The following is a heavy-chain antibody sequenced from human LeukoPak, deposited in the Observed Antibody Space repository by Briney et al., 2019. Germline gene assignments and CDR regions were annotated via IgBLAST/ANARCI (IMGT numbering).Heavy chain of an antibody. Sequence: GGSLRLSCAASGFTFSSYSMNWVRQAPGKGLEWVSSISSGSSYIYYADSVKGRFTISRHNSKNTLYLQMNSLRAEDTAVYYCARYKHDPSFDYWGQGTLVTVSS. CDR3: ARYKHDPSFDY. J-gene: IGHJ4*02. D-gene: IGHD1-1*01. V-gene: IGHV3-21*01. CDR2: ISSGSSYI. CDR1: GFTFSSYS.